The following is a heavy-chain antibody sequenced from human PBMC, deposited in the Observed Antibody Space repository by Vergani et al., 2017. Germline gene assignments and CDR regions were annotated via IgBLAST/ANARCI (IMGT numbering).Heavy chain of an antibody. CDR1: GYSIRSGYY. CDR3: ARASIAAAGGYFDY. V-gene: IGHV4-38-2*02. D-gene: IGHD6-13*01. J-gene: IGHJ4*02. CDR2: VFHSGRA. Sequence: QVQLQESGPGLVKPSETLSLTCSVSGYSIRSGYYWGWIPQPPGKGLEWIAAVFHSGRAYYNPSLRRRVTISVETSKNQLSLKLSSVTAADTAVYYCARASIAAAGGYFDYWGQGTLVTVSS.